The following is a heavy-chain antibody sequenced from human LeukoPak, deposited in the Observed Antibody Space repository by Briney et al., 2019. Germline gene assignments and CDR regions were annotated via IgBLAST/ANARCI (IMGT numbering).Heavy chain of an antibody. J-gene: IGHJ4*02. CDR2: FDPEDGET. CDR3: ATGYSSGWFDY. Sequence: ASVKVSCKFSGYTLTELSMHGVRQPPGKGLEGMGGFDPEDGETIYAQKFQGRVTMTEDTSTDTAYMELSSLRSEDTAVYYCATGYSSGWFDYWGQGTLVTVSS. CDR1: GYTLTELS. V-gene: IGHV1-24*01. D-gene: IGHD6-19*01.